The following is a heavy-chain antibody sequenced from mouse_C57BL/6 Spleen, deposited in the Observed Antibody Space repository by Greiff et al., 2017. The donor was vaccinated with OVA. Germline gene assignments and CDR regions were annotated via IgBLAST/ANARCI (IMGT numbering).Heavy chain of an antibody. CDR1: GYTFTSYW. D-gene: IGHD3-2*02. CDR2: IDPSDSET. J-gene: IGHJ3*01. CDR3: ARWDSSGYVRFAY. V-gene: IGHV1-52*01. Sequence: QVQLQQPGAELVRPGSSVKLSCKASGYTFTSYWMHWVKQRPIQGLEWIGNIDPSDSETHYNQKFKDKATLTVDKSSSTAYMQLSSLTSKDSAVYYGARWDSSGYVRFAYWGQGTLVTVSA.